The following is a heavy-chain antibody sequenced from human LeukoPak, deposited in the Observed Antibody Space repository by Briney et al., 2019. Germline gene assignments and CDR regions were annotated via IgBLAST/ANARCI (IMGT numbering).Heavy chain of an antibody. CDR1: GGTFSSYA. V-gene: IGHV1-69*05. CDR2: IIPIFGTA. CDR3: ARDLTGYSSGWENFDY. J-gene: IGHJ4*02. D-gene: IGHD6-19*01. Sequence: ASVKVSCKASGGTFSSYAINWVRQAPGQGLEWMGGIIPIFGTANYAQKFQGRITITTDESTSTAYMELSSLRSEDTAGYYCARDLTGYSSGWENFDYWGQGTLVTVSS.